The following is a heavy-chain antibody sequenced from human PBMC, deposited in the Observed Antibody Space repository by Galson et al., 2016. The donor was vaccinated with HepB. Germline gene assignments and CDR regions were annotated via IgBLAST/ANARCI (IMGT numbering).Heavy chain of an antibody. CDR1: GFTFSDYY. CDR3: ARDYSGQLWLLGGFDY. Sequence: SLRLSCAASGFTFSDYYLSWIRRGPGKGLEWVSYISSSGSYTNYADSVKGRFTISRDNPKNSLYLQMNSLRVEDTAVYYCARDYSGQLWLLGGFDYWGQGTLVTVSS. D-gene: IGHD5-18*01. V-gene: IGHV3-11*06. CDR2: ISSSGSYT. J-gene: IGHJ4*02.